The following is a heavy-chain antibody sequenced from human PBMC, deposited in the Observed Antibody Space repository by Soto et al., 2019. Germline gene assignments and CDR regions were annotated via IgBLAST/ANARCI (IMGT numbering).Heavy chain of an antibody. CDR1: GFTFSSFG. Sequence: QVQLVESGGGVVQPGGSLRLSCAASGFTFSSFGMHWVRQAPGKGLEWVAVVFFDGSREFYADSVKGRFSLSSDNSKSTMYLQIRSLRANDTALYYSARDGYCSGIRCDKDNYYGFDVCGRGTRVTVSS. CDR2: VFFDGSRE. V-gene: IGHV3-30*19. CDR3: ARDGYCSGIRCDKDNYYGFDV. D-gene: IGHD2-2*03. J-gene: IGHJ6*02.